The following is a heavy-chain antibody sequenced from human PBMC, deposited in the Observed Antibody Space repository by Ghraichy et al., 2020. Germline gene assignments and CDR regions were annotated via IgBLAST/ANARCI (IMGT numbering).Heavy chain of an antibody. V-gene: IGHV3-30*18. CDR3: KVASWARYWEFDY. CDR1: GFSFSGYD. J-gene: IGHJ4*02. CDR2: ILHDGKNQ. Sequence: GGSLRLSCAASGFSFSGYDMHWVRQAPGKGLEWVALILHDGKNQYYADSVKGRFTISRDNSKNTLYLQMNSLRTEDTAVYCAKVASWARYWEFDYWGQGTLVTVSS. D-gene: IGHD1-26*01.